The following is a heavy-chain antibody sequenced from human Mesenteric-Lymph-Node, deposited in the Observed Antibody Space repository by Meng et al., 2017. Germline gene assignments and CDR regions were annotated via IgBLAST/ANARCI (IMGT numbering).Heavy chain of an antibody. V-gene: IGHV4-34*01. CDR3: ARQVAATFSGLAFDS. CDR2: INQSGST. D-gene: IGHD2-15*01. J-gene: IGHJ4*02. Sequence: VRLTTWVGGLLKPSVALPLTCAVYGWSVSGYYWSWIRQPPGKGLEWIGEINQSGSTNYNPSLTSRVTISVETSKTQFSVNLSSVTAADTAVYYCARQVAATFSGLAFDSWGQGTLVTVSS. CDR1: GWSVSGYY.